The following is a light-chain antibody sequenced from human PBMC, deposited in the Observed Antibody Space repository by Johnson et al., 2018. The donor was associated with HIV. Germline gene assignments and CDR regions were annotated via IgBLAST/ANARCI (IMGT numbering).Light chain of an antibody. V-gene: IGLV1-51*02. CDR1: SSNIGDNY. CDR3: ETWDSSLSTYV. Sequence: QSVLTQPPSVSAAPGQKVSISCSGSSSNIGDNYVSWYQQVPGTAPKLLIYEDTKRPSGIPDRFSGSKSGTSATLAITGLQTWDEADYYCETWDSSLSTYVCGSGTKVTVL. J-gene: IGLJ1*01. CDR2: EDT.